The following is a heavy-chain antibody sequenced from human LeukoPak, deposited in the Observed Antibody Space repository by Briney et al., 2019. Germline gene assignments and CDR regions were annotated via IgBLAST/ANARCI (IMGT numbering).Heavy chain of an antibody. Sequence: SETLSLTCTVSGGSISSGDYYWSWIRQPPGKGLEWIGYIYYSGSTYYNPSLKSRATISVDTSKNQFSLKLSSVTAADTAVYYCARDPVSYDFWSGFFDYWGQGTLVTVSS. CDR1: GGSISSGDYY. D-gene: IGHD3-3*01. CDR2: IYYSGST. CDR3: ARDPVSYDFWSGFFDY. V-gene: IGHV4-30-4*08. J-gene: IGHJ4*02.